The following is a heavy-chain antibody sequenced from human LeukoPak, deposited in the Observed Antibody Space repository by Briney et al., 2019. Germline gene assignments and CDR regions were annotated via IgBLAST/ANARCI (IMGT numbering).Heavy chain of an antibody. J-gene: IGHJ3*02. CDR1: GFTFSGSA. V-gene: IGHV3-73*01. CDR3: AKTWELLKYRGGAFDI. Sequence: GGSLRLSCAASGFTFSGSAMHWVRQASGKGLEWVGRIRSKANSYATAYAASVKGRFTISRDDSKNTAYLHMNSLRAEDTAVYYCAKTWELLKYRGGAFDIWGQGTMVTVSS. D-gene: IGHD1-26*01. CDR2: IRSKANSYAT.